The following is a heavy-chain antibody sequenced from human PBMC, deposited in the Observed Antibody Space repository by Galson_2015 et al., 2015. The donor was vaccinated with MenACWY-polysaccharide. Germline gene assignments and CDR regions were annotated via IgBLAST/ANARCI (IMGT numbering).Heavy chain of an antibody. CDR2: IRYDGSNK. J-gene: IGHJ4*02. D-gene: IGHD3-22*01. Sequence: SLRLSCAASGFTFSSYGMHWVRQAPGKGLEWVAFIRYDGSNKYYADSVKGRFTISRDNSKNTLYLQMNSLRAEDTAVYYCARVDLEYYYDSSGYSDYWGQGTLVTVSS. V-gene: IGHV3-30*02. CDR1: GFTFSSYG. CDR3: ARVDLEYYYDSSGYSDY.